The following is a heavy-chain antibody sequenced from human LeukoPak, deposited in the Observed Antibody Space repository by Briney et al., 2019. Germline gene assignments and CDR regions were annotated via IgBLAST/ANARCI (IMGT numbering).Heavy chain of an antibody. D-gene: IGHD3-3*02. Sequence: GGSLRLSCAASGFTFSSYAMHWVRQAPGKGPEWVAVISYDGSNKYYADSVKGRFTISRDNSKNTLYLQMNSLRAEDTAVYYCARDSTGYWYFDLWGRGTLVSVSS. CDR3: ARDSTGYWYFDL. CDR2: ISYDGSNK. V-gene: IGHV3-30*14. CDR1: GFTFSSYA. J-gene: IGHJ2*01.